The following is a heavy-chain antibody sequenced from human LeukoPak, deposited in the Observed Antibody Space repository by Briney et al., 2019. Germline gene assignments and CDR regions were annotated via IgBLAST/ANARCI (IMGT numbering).Heavy chain of an antibody. J-gene: IGHJ6*02. CDR2: IWYDGSNK. Sequence: GGSLRLSCAASGFTFSSYGMHWVHQAPGKGLEWVAVIWYDGSNKYYADSVKGRFTISRDNSKNTLYLQMNSLRAEDTAVYYCARHPGIAVAGYYYYYYGMDVWGQGTTVTVSS. CDR3: ARHPGIAVAGYYYYYYGMDV. CDR1: GFTFSSYG. V-gene: IGHV3-33*01. D-gene: IGHD6-19*01.